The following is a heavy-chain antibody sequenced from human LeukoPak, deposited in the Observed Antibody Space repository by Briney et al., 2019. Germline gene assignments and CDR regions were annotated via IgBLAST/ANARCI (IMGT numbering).Heavy chain of an antibody. D-gene: IGHD4-11*01. V-gene: IGHV1-18*01. CDR2: VSAYNGDT. CDR1: GYTFKNYG. J-gene: IGHJ5*02. Sequence: GASVKVSCKASGYTFKNYGISWVRQAPGQGLEWMGWVSAYNGDTKYAQNLQGRVTMTTDTSRSTAYMELRSLRSDDTALYYCARSTTATPNDWFAPWGQGTLVTVSS. CDR3: ARSTTATPNDWFAP.